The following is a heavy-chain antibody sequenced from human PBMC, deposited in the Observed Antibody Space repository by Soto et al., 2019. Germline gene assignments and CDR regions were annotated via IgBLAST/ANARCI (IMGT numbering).Heavy chain of an antibody. CDR1: GFTFSDFY. Sequence: QVQLVESGGGLVKPGGSLRLSCAASGFTFSDFYMSWIRQAPGKGLEWISYISSGSTNIFYADSVKGRFTVSRDNAKNSVYLQMDSLRAEDMAVYYCARDRNAAGSDYWGQGTLLTVSS. V-gene: IGHV3-11*01. CDR2: ISSGSTNI. D-gene: IGHD1-1*01. CDR3: ARDRNAAGSDY. J-gene: IGHJ4*02.